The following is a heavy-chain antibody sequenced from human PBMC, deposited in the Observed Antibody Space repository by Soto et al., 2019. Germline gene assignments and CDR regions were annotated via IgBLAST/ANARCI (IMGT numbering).Heavy chain of an antibody. J-gene: IGHJ4*02. V-gene: IGHV3-49*03. CDR2: IRSKAYGGTT. CDR3: TRVRDDFWSGYYYYFDY. Sequence: SLRLSCTASGFTFGDYAMSWFRQAPGKGLEWVGFIRSKAYGGTTEYAASVKGRFTISRDDSKSIAYLQMNSLKTEDTAVYYCTRVRDDFWSGYYYYFDYWGQGTLVTVSS. D-gene: IGHD3-3*01. CDR1: GFTFGDYA.